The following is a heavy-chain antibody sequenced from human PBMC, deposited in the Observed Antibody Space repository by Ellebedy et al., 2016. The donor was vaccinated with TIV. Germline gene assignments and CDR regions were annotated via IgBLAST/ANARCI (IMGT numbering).Heavy chain of an antibody. D-gene: IGHD3-16*02. J-gene: IGHJ4*02. CDR3: ARGPWGGSYPRFDY. Sequence: MPSETLSLTCAVSGGSISSSNWWSWVRQPPGKGLEWIGEIYHSGSTNYNPSLKSRVTISVDTSKNQFSLKLSSVTAADTAVYYCARGPWGGSYPRFDYWGQGTLVTVSS. V-gene: IGHV4-4*02. CDR1: GGSISSSNW. CDR2: IYHSGST.